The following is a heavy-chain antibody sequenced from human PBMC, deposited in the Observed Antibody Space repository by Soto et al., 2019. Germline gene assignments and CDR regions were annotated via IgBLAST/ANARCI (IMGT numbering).Heavy chain of an antibody. D-gene: IGHD2-8*01. J-gene: IGHJ5*02. Sequence: QVQLQESGPGLVKPSQTLSLTCAVSGASISNPGYSWTWIRQHQGGGLEWLGSNNYRGDTYYNPSLKSRRTIALETSKNQFSLWLNSVTAADKAVYYGTRGGSVWKALNWFDPWCQVTQVTVSS. CDR2: NNYRGDT. CDR1: GASISNPGYS. V-gene: IGHV4-31*11. CDR3: TRGGSVWKALNWFDP.